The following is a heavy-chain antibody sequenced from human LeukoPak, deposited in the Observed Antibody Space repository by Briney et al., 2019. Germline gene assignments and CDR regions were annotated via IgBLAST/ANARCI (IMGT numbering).Heavy chain of an antibody. J-gene: IGHJ4*01. CDR3: ARYSSSSGGASYYLDY. D-gene: IGHD6-6*01. CDR1: GFSLRNYW. CDR2: IGGDGSVT. Sequence: QPGGSLRLSCAASGFSLRNYWMNWVRQVPGKRLVWVSRIGGDGSVTNYADSVKGRFTISRDNAKNTLFLQINGLRAEDTAVYYCARYSSSSGGASYYLDYWGHGTLVTVSS. V-gene: IGHV3-74*01.